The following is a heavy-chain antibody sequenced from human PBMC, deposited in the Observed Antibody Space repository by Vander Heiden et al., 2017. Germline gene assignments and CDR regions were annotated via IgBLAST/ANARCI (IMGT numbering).Heavy chain of an antibody. V-gene: IGHV7-4-1*02. CDR1: GYIFTNYA. CDR3: ARDSFYGGVRQFDP. D-gene: IGHD3-16*01. Sequence: QVQLVQYGSELKKPGASVKVSCKASGYIFTNYALNWVRQAPGQGFEWMGWIAINTGNPTYAQGFTGRFVFSLDTSVSTAYLQISSLKAEDTAMYYCARDSFYGGVRQFDPWGQGTLGTVSS. CDR2: IAINTGNP. J-gene: IGHJ5*02.